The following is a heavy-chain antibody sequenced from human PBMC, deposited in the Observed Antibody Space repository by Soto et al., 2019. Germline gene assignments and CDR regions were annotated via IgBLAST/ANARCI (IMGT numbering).Heavy chain of an antibody. D-gene: IGHD6-19*01. Sequence: PSETLSLTCTVSGGSISSSSYYWGWIRQPPGKGLEWIGSIYYSGSTYYNPSLKSRVTISVDTSKNQFSLKLSSVTAADTAVYYCARQSSSSGYSSGWYEDNWFDPWGQGTLVTSP. CDR1: GGSISSSSYY. J-gene: IGHJ5*02. V-gene: IGHV4-39*01. CDR3: ARQSSSSGYSSGWYEDNWFDP. CDR2: IYYSGST.